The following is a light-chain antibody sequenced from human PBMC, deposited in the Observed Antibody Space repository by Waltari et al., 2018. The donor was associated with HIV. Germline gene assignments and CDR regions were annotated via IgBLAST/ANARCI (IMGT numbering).Light chain of an antibody. CDR3: ATHSTTDFLL. CDR2: GVV. V-gene: IGLV2-14*01. CDR1: SFGADIYNF. Sequence: HSALTQPASVSGSPGQSVTISCSGISFGADIYNFVSWYQQHPGKAPRPILYGVVNRSPGIPYRFSGSKSDATASLTISGLQSDDEAFYYCATHSTTDFLLFGGGTKLTVL. J-gene: IGLJ2*01.